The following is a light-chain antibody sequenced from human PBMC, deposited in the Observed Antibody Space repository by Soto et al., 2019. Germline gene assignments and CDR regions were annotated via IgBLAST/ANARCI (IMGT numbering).Light chain of an antibody. Sequence: EIVMTKSPATMSVSPGERATLSCSSSQSMGSNVAWYQQKPGQAPRLLIYGASTRATGIPARFSGSGSGTDFTLTISGLEPEDFAVYFCQQRSDWPPGISFGQGTRLEIK. CDR2: GAS. V-gene: IGKV3-15*01. J-gene: IGKJ5*01. CDR1: QSMGSN. CDR3: QQRSDWPPGIS.